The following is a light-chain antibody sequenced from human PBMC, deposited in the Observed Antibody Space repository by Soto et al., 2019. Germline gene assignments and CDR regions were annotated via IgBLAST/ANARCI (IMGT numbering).Light chain of an antibody. CDR1: QRVRSTY. V-gene: IGKV3-20*01. Sequence: EIMLTHSPGTLSLSPGERATLSCRASQRVRSTYLAWYQQKPGQAPRLLIYGASTRATGIPDRFSGSRSGTDFTLTISRLEPEDFAVYYCQQYDGSQLAFGGGTKVEIK. J-gene: IGKJ4*01. CDR3: QQYDGSQLA. CDR2: GAS.